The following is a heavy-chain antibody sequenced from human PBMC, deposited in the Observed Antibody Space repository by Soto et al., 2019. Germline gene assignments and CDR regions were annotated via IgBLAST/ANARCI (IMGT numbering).Heavy chain of an antibody. Sequence: SETLSLTCTVSGGSISSGDYYWSWIRQPPGKGLEWIGYIYYSGSTYYNPSLKSRVTISVDTSKNQFSLKLSSVTAADTAVYYCAREATVRSLDIVATTFDYWGQGTLVTVSS. D-gene: IGHD5-12*01. J-gene: IGHJ4*02. CDR3: AREATVRSLDIVATTFDY. CDR1: GGSISSGDYY. V-gene: IGHV4-30-4*01. CDR2: IYYSGST.